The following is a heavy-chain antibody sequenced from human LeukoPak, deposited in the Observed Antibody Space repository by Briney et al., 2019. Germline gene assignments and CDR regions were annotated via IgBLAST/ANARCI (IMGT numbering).Heavy chain of an antibody. CDR3: ARDFARRGDNWFDP. D-gene: IGHD2-21*01. CDR2: IYYSGST. V-gene: IGHV4-39*07. Sequence: SETLSLTCTVSGGSISRSSYYWGWIRQPPGKGLEWIGSIYYSGSTYYNSSLKSRVTMAVDTSKNQCSLKLNSVTAADTAVYYCARDFARRGDNWFDPWGQGTLVTVSS. J-gene: IGHJ5*02. CDR1: GGSISRSSYY.